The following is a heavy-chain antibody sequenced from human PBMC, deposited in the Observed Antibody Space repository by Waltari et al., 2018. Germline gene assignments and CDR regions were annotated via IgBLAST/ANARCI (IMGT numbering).Heavy chain of an antibody. D-gene: IGHD3-10*01. CDR1: GGSISGQY. CDR3: ARWSSTMVRGVDY. Sequence: QVQLQESGPGLVKSSETLSLTCTVSGGSISGQYWSWIRQTPGKGLEWIGNIHSGGTTDYNPSLKSRVTISVDTSKNQFSLKLSSVTAADTAVYYCARWSSTMVRGVDYWGQGTLVTVSS. CDR2: IHSGGTT. J-gene: IGHJ4*02. V-gene: IGHV4-4*08.